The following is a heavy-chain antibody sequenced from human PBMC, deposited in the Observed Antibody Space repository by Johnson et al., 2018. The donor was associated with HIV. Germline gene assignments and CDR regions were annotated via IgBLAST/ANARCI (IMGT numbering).Heavy chain of an antibody. V-gene: IGHV3-13*01. CDR2: IGTAGDT. CDR3: ARDSSNAAFDI. CDR1: GFTFSSYD. J-gene: IGHJ3*02. Sequence: VQLVESGGGGVQPGRYLRLSCVVSGFTFSSYDMHWVRQATGKGLEWVSAIGTAGDTYYPGSVKGRFTISRENAKNSLYLQMNSLRAGDTAVYYCARDSSNAAFDIWGQGTMVTVCS. D-gene: IGHD6-13*01.